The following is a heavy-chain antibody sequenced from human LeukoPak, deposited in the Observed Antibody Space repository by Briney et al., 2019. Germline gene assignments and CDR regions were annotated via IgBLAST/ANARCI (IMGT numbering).Heavy chain of an antibody. D-gene: IGHD1-7*01. CDR1: AASISSSSHH. V-gene: IGHV4-39*07. J-gene: IGHJ4*02. CDR3: ARGLLRYNWNYAAGGPIDY. Sequence: SETLSLTCTISAASISSSSHHWGWIRQPPGKGLEWIGEINHSGSTNYNPSLKSRVTISVDTSKNQFSLKLSSVTAADTAVYYCARGLLRYNWNYAAGGPIDYWGQGTLVTVSS. CDR2: INHSGST.